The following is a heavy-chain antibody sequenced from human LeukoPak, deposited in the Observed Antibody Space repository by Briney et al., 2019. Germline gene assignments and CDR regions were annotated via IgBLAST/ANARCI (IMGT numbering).Heavy chain of an antibody. J-gene: IGHJ3*02. CDR2: IYTSGST. Sequence: PSQTLSLTCTVSGGSIRSGSYYWSWMRQPAGKGLEWIGRIYTSGSTNYNPSLKSRVTISVDTSKNQFSLKLGSVTAADTAVYYCARAAAFDIWGQGTMVTVSS. V-gene: IGHV4-61*02. CDR3: ARAAAFDI. CDR1: GGSIRSGSYY.